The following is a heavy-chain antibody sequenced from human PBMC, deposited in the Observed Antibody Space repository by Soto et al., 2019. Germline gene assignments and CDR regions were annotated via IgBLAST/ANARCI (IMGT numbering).Heavy chain of an antibody. J-gene: IGHJ6*02. CDR3: ARHQSNCNDVAYYYYYGMDV. Sequence: GASLKISCKGSGYSFTSYWIGWVRQMPGKGLDWMGIIYPGYYDTRYSPSFQGQVTISADKSISTAYLQWSSLKASDTAMYYCARHQSNCNDVAYYYYYGMDVWGHGTTVTVSS. D-gene: IGHD1-1*01. V-gene: IGHV5-51*01. CDR1: GYSFTSYW. CDR2: IYPGYYDT.